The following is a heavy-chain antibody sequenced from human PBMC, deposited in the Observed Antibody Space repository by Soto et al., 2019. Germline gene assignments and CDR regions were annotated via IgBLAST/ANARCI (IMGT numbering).Heavy chain of an antibody. CDR2: IKSKTDGGTT. J-gene: IGHJ4*02. V-gene: IGHV3-15*07. CDR1: GVTFRNAG. Sequence: TGGSLRLSCGASGVTFRNAGRNWIRKEKGKGLEWVGRIKSKTDGGTTDYAAPVKGRFTISRDYSNNTLYLQMNSLKTEDTAVYYCTTDPYYDYVWGGYRSEYYFDYWGQGTLVTVSS. D-gene: IGHD3-16*02. CDR3: TTDPYYDYVWGGYRSEYYFDY.